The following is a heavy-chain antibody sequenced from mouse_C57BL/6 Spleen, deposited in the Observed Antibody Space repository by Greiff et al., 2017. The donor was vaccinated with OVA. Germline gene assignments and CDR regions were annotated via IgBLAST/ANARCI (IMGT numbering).Heavy chain of an antibody. CDR3: ARSGRTGTRAMDY. CDR2: IYPGSGST. D-gene: IGHD4-1*01. J-gene: IGHJ4*01. V-gene: IGHV1-55*01. Sequence: QVQLQQPGAELVKPGASVKMSRKASGYTFTSYWITWVKQRPGQGLEWIGDIYPGSGSTNYNEKFKSKATLTVDTSSSTAYMQLSSLTSEDSAVYYCARSGRTGTRAMDYWGQGTSVTVSS. CDR1: GYTFTSYW.